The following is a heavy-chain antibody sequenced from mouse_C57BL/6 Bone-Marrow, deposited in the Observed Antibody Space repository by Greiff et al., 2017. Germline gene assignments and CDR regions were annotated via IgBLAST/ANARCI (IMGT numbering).Heavy chain of an antibody. CDR1: EYEFPSHD. Sequence: DVKLQESGGGLVQPGESLKLSCESNEYEFPSHDMSWVRKTPEKRLELVAAINSDGGSTYYPDTMERRFIISRDNTKKTLYLQMSSLRSEDTALYYCARHEGDSSGYWFAYWGQGTLVTVSA. CDR3: ARHEGDSSGYWFAY. D-gene: IGHD3-2*02. V-gene: IGHV5-2*01. CDR2: INSDGGST. J-gene: IGHJ3*01.